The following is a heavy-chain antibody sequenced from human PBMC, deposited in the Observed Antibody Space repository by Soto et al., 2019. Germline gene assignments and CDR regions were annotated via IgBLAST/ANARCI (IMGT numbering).Heavy chain of an antibody. CDR2: IYYSGSA. Sequence: QVQLQESGPGLVKPSETLSLTCTVSGGSISHYYWSWIRQPPGKGLEWIGYIYYSGSANYNPSLKRRVLISVGTSRYQVSRRLSSVAAADTAVYFCARGGGSWSGAWYFDLWGRGTLVSVSS. J-gene: IGHJ2*01. CDR1: GGSISHYY. D-gene: IGHD6-13*01. V-gene: IGHV4-59*01. CDR3: ARGGGSWSGAWYFDL.